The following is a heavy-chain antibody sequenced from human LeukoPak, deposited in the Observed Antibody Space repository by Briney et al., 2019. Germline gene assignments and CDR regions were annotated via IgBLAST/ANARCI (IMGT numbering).Heavy chain of an antibody. CDR2: IYPGDSDT. CDR1: GYSFPSYW. J-gene: IGHJ4*02. CDR3: ARHCSGGSCYSGLADY. Sequence: GESLKISCTGSGYSFPSYWIGWVRHMPGKGLEWMGFIYPGDSDTRYSPSFQGQVTISADKSISTAYLQWSSLKASDTAMYYCARHCSGGSCYSGLADYWGQGTLVTVSS. V-gene: IGHV5-51*01. D-gene: IGHD2-15*01.